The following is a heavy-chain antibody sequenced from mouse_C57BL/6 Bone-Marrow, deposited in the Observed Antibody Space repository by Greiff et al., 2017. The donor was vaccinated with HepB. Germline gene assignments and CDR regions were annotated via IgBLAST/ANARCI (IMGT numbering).Heavy chain of an antibody. Sequence: VQLKESGPELVKPGASVKISCKASGYSFTGYYMNWVKQSPEKSLEWIGEINPSTGGTTYNQKFKAKATLTVDKSSSTAYMQLKSLTSEDSAVYYCARKKRPIYYVNYAGYWGQGTTLTVSS. CDR1: GYSFTGYY. J-gene: IGHJ2*01. CDR3: ARKKRPIYYVNYAGY. V-gene: IGHV1-42*01. D-gene: IGHD2-1*01. CDR2: INPSTGGT.